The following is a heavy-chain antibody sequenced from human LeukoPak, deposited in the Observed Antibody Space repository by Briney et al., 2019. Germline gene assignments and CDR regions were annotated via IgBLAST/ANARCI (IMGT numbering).Heavy chain of an antibody. Sequence: GGSLRLSCAASGFTFSSYWMHWVRQAPGKGLVWVSRINSDGSSTSYADSVKGRFTISRDNAKNTLYLQMDNLRAEDTALYYCAKDFHRLGEFDAFDIWGQGTMVTVSS. D-gene: IGHD3-16*01. V-gene: IGHV3-74*01. CDR3: AKDFHRLGEFDAFDI. CDR1: GFTFSSYW. CDR2: INSDGSST. J-gene: IGHJ3*02.